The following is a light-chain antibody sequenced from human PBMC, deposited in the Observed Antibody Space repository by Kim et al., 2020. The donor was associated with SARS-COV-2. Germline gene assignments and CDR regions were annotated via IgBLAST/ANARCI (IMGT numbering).Light chain of an antibody. J-gene: IGKJ1*01. CDR2: SAS. CDR3: KQYGGSLTWT. V-gene: IGKV3-20*01. Sequence: EIVLTQSPGTLSLSPGERATLSCRASQSISSSYLAWYQQKPGQAPRLLIYSASTRATVIPDRFSGSGSGTDFTLTISSLEREDFAVYYCKQYGGSLTWTFGQGTKVDIK. CDR1: QSISSSY.